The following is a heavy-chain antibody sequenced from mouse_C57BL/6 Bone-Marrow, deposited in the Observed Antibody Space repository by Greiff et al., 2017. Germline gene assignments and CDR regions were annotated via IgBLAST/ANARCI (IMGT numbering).Heavy chain of an antibody. D-gene: IGHD2-4*01. Sequence: EVKLVESGGGLVKPGGSLKLSCAASGFTFSSYAMSWVRQTPEKRLEWVATISDGGSYTYYPDNVKGRFTISSDNAKNNLYLQMSHLKSEDTAMYYCVRGRDYDAPSWFAYWGQGTLVTVSA. V-gene: IGHV5-4*03. J-gene: IGHJ3*01. CDR1: GFTFSSYA. CDR2: ISDGGSYT. CDR3: VRGRDYDAPSWFAY.